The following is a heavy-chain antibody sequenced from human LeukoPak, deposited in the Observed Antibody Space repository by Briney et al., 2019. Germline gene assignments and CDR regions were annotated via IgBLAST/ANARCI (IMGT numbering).Heavy chain of an antibody. Sequence: PGGSLRLSCAASGFTFSSYEMSWVRQAPGKGLEWVSYISSSGSTIYYADSVKGRFTISRDNSKNTLYLQMNSLRAEDTAVYYCANPLLLVAFDIWGQGTMVTVSS. CDR1: GFTFSSYE. CDR3: ANPLLLVAFDI. V-gene: IGHV3-48*03. CDR2: ISSSGSTI. D-gene: IGHD2/OR15-2a*01. J-gene: IGHJ3*02.